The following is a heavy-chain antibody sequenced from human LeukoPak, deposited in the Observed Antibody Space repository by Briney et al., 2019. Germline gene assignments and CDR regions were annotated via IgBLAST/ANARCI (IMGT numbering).Heavy chain of an antibody. V-gene: IGHV4-59*01. CDR1: GGSISSYY. Sequence: SETLSLTCTVSGGSISSYYWSCIRQPPGKGLEWIGYIYYSGSTNYNPSLKSRVTISVDTSKNQFSLKLSSVTAADTAVYYCARDDGENWNYEFSHAFDIWGQGTMVTVSS. J-gene: IGHJ3*02. CDR3: ARDDGENWNYEFSHAFDI. CDR2: IYYSGST. D-gene: IGHD1-7*01.